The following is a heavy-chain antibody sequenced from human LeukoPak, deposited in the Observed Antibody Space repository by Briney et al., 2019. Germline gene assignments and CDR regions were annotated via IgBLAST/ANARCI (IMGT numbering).Heavy chain of an antibody. D-gene: IGHD3-3*01. J-gene: IGHJ4*02. Sequence: PSETLSLTCTVSGGSISSSSYYWGWIRQPPGKGLEWIGSIYYSGSTYYNPSLKSRVTISVDTSKNQFSLKLSSVTAADTAVYYCAREAALEWLLYGPFDYWGQGTLVTVSS. CDR1: GGSISSSSYY. CDR3: AREAALEWLLYGPFDY. CDR2: IYYSGST. V-gene: IGHV4-39*07.